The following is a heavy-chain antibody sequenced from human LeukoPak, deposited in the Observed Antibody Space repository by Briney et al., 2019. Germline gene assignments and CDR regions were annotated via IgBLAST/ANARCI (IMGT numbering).Heavy chain of an antibody. J-gene: IGHJ4*02. Sequence: SQTLSLTCTVSGGSISSGGYYWSWIRQHPGTGLEWIGYIYYSGSTYYNPSLKSRVTISVDTSKNQFSLKLSSVTAADTAVYYCARRWNYYFDYWGQGTLVTVSS. CDR2: IYYSGST. V-gene: IGHV4-31*03. D-gene: IGHD1-7*01. CDR1: GGSISSGGYY. CDR3: ARRWNYYFDY.